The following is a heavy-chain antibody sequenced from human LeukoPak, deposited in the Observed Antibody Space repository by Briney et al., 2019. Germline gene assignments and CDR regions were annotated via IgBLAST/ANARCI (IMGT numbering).Heavy chain of an antibody. D-gene: IGHD1-26*01. CDR1: GFTFSSYS. CDR3: ARDSGSQPEPLDY. V-gene: IGHV3-21*01. CDR2: ISSSSSYI. J-gene: IGHJ4*02. Sequence: PGGSLRLSCAASGFTFSSYSMNWVRQAPGKGLEWVSSISSSSSYIYYADSVKGRFTISRDNAKNSLYLQMNSLRAEDTAVYYCARDSGSQPEPLDYWGQGTLVTVSS.